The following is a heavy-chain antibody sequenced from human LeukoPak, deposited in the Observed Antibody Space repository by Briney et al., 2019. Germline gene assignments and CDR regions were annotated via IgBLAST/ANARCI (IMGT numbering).Heavy chain of an antibody. J-gene: IGHJ4*02. D-gene: IGHD6-19*01. CDR3: ARGGAVVGFDYFDY. V-gene: IGHV4-59*01. Sequence: SETLSLTCTVSGGSMSSYYWSWIRQPPGKGLEWIGYISYIGSTKYNPSLKSRVTISVDASKNQFSLKLSSVTAADTAVYYCARGGAVVGFDYFDYWGQGTLVTVSS. CDR1: GGSMSSYY. CDR2: ISYIGST.